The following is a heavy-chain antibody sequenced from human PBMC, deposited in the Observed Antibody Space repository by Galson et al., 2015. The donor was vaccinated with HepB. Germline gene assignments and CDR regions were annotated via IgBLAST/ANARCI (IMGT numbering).Heavy chain of an antibody. J-gene: IGHJ5*02. CDR2: ISGSGGRT. CDR3: AKYDGHYDILTGLNWLDP. D-gene: IGHD3-9*01. Sequence: SLRLSCAASGFTFSSYAMSWVRLASGKGLEWVSAISGSGGRTYYAECVKGRVTISRDNSKNTRYLQMNSLRAEDTAVYYCAKYDGHYDILTGLNWLDPWGQGTLVTVSS. CDR1: GFTFSSYA. V-gene: IGHV3-23*01.